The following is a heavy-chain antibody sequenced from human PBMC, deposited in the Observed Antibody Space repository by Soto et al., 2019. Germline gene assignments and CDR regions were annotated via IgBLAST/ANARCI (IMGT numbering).Heavy chain of an antibody. V-gene: IGHV3-53*04. CDR2: IYSGGET. D-gene: IGHD3-10*01. Sequence: EVQLVESGGGLVQPGGSLRLSCTASGFAVRHNYMTWVRQAPGKGLEWVSLIYSGGETAYADSVKGRFTISRHTSQNTLYLQMNSLRAEETAVYYCARKTDSIPSGGDVWGKGTAVTVSS. J-gene: IGHJ6*04. CDR3: ARKTDSIPSGGDV. CDR1: GFAVRHNY.